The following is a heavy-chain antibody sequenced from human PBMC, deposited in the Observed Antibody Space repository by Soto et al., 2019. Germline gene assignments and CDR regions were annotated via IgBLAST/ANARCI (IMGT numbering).Heavy chain of an antibody. V-gene: IGHV4-34*01. CDR1: GGSFTGYY. CDR3: ARGGTMRWRKLPYFDY. D-gene: IGHD3-22*01. J-gene: IGHJ4*02. CDR2: ISLTGST. Sequence: QVQLQQWGAGLLKPSETLSLTCAVYGGSFTGYYWSWIRQPPGKGLEWIGYISLTGSTNYNPSLKDRVNISVDPSKNQFSLKVSSVNVADTALYYWARGGTMRWRKLPYFDYWGQGTVVTVSS.